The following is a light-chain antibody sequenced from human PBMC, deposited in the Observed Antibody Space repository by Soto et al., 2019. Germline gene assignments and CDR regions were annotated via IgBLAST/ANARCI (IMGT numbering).Light chain of an antibody. J-gene: IGLJ1*01. Sequence: QSVLTQPPSASGSPGQSVTISCTGTSSAVGGYNYVSWYQQHPGKAPKLMIYEVSKRPSGVPDRFSGSKSGNTASLTVSRLQAEDEADYYCSSYAGSNNLVFGTGTKVTVL. CDR2: EVS. CDR3: SSYAGSNNLV. V-gene: IGLV2-8*01. CDR1: SSAVGGYNY.